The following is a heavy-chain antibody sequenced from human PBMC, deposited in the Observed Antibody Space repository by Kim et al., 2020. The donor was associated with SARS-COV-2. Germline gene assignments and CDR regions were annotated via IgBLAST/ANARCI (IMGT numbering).Heavy chain of an antibody. J-gene: IGHJ4*02. D-gene: IGHD6-19*01. CDR2: INHSGST. CDR1: GGSFSGYY. Sequence: SETLSLTCAVYGGSFSGYYWSWIRQPPGKGLEWIGEINHSGSTNYNPSLKSRVTISVDTSKNQFSLKLSSVTAADKAVHYCAGKGPAGIAVAGYYFDYWGQGTLVTVSS. CDR3: AGKGPAGIAVAGYYFDY. V-gene: IGHV4-34*01.